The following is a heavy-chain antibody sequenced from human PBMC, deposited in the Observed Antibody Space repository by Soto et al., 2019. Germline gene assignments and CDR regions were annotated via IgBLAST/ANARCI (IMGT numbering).Heavy chain of an antibody. V-gene: IGHV3-23*01. D-gene: IGHD3-22*01. Sequence: GGSLRHSCAASGFTFSSYAMSGVRQAPGKGLGWVSAISGSGGSTYYADSGKGRFSISRDNSKNTLYLQMNSLRAEDTAVYYCAKDLWSYYYDSSGYYGDASDIWGQGTMVTVSS. CDR3: AKDLWSYYYDSSGYYGDASDI. J-gene: IGHJ3*02. CDR1: GFTFSSYA. CDR2: ISGSGGST.